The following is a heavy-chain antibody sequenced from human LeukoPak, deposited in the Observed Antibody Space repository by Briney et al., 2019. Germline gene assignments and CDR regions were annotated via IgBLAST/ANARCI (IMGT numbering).Heavy chain of an antibody. CDR2: IYHSGST. CDR1: GYSISSGYY. V-gene: IGHV4-38-2*02. D-gene: IGHD5-18*01. CDR3: AKGAGGFSYYNWFDP. J-gene: IGHJ5*02. Sequence: PSETLSLTCTVSGYSISSGYYWGWIRQPPGNGLEWIGSIYHSGSTYYNPSLKSRVTISVDTSKNQFSLKLASVTAADTAIYYCAKGAGGFSYYNWFDPWGQGTLVTVSS.